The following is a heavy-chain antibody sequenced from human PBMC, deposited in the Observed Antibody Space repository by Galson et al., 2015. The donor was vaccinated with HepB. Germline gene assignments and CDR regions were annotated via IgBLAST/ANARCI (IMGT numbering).Heavy chain of an antibody. V-gene: IGHV2-70*11. CDR3: ARINRGYSYGGDY. D-gene: IGHD5-18*01. CDR1: GFSLSTSGMC. CDR2: IDWDDDK. Sequence: PALVKPTQTLTLTCTFSGFSLSTSGMCVSWIRQPPGKALEWLARIDWDDDKYYSTSLKTRLTISKDTSKNQVVLTMTYMDPVDTATYYCARINRGYSYGGDYWGQGTLVTVSS. J-gene: IGHJ4*02.